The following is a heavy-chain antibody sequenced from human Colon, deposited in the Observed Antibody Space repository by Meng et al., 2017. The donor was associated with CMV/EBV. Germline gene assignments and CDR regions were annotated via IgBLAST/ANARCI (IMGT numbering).Heavy chain of an antibody. V-gene: IGHV7-4-1*02. CDR1: GYSFTTYA. Sequence: QVQLVQSGSELKRPGASVKVSCKTSGYSFTTYAMNWVQQAPGQGLEWMGWINTNTGHPTYAQGFTGRFVFSSDPSVSTAYLQISSLQSGDTAVYYCARGILATVDSWGQGTLVTVSS. D-gene: IGHD5-12*01. CDR2: INTNTGHP. J-gene: IGHJ4*02. CDR3: ARGILATVDS.